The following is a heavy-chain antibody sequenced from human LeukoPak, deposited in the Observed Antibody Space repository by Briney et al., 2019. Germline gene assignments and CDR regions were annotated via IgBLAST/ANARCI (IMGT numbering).Heavy chain of an antibody. CDR1: GGSICSYY. CDR3: IGGITMVRGVTLSDY. CDR2: IYYSGST. D-gene: IGHD3-10*01. Sequence: SETLSLTCTVSGGSICSYYWSWIRQPPGKGLEWIGSIYYSGSTYYNPSLKSRVTISVDTSKNQFSLKLSSVTAADTAVYYCIGGITMVRGVTLSDYWGQGTLVTVSS. J-gene: IGHJ4*02. V-gene: IGHV4-59*05.